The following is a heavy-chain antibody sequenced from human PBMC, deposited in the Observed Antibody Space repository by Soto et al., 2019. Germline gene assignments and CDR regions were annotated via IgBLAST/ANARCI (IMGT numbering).Heavy chain of an antibody. CDR3: ARLNRESSGYYYLFDS. V-gene: IGHV4-59*01. CDR1: GDSISSYY. Sequence: SETLSLTCDVSGDSISSYYWSWIRQPPGKGLEWIGYIYYSGTTSYNPSLKSRVTMSVDTSKNQFSLKLSSVTAADTAVYYCARLNRESSGYYYLFDSWGQGALVT. CDR2: IYYSGTT. D-gene: IGHD3-22*01. J-gene: IGHJ4*02.